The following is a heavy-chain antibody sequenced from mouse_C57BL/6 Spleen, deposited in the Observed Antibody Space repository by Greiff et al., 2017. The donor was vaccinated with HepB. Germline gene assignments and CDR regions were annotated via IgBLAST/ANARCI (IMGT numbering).Heavy chain of an antibody. D-gene: IGHD4-1*01. CDR2: ISSGSSTI. CDR3: AREANWASDY. V-gene: IGHV5-17*01. J-gene: IGHJ2*01. Sequence: EVQRVESGGGLVKPGGSLKLSCAASGFTFSDYGLHWVRQAPEKGLEWVAYISSGSSTIYYADTVKGRFTISRDNAKNTLFLQMTSLRSEDTAMYYCAREANWASDYWGQGTTLTVSS. CDR1: GFTFSDYG.